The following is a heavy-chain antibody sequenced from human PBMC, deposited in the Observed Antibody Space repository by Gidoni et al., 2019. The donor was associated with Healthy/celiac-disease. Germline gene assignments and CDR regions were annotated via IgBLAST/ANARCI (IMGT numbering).Heavy chain of an antibody. CDR1: GGSISRYY. D-gene: IGHD6-19*01. CDR3: ARQVAGTI. Sequence: QVQLQESGTGLVKPSETLSLTCTVPGGSISRYYWSWIRQPPGKGLEWIGDIYYSGSTNYNPSLKSRVTISVDTSKNQFSLKLSSVTAADTAVYYGARQVAGTIWGQGTLVTVSS. CDR2: IYYSGST. V-gene: IGHV4-59*08. J-gene: IGHJ4*02.